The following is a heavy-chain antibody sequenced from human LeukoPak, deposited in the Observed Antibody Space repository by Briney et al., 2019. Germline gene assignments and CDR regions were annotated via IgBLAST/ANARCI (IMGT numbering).Heavy chain of an antibody. D-gene: IGHD3-22*01. CDR3: ARTGSSGYHEIEY. CDR2: IYYSGST. Sequence: SQTLSLTCTVSGGSISSSSYNWGWIRQPPGKGLEWIGSIYYSGSTYYNPSLKSRVTISVDTSKNQFSLKLSSVTAADTAVYYCARTGSSGYHEIEYWGKGTLVTVSS. CDR1: GGSISSSSYN. V-gene: IGHV4-39*07. J-gene: IGHJ4*02.